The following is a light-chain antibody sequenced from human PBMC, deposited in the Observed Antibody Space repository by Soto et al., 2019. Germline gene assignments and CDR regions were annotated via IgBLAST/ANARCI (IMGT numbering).Light chain of an antibody. J-gene: IGKJ1*01. CDR2: KAS. CDR1: QSINNY. Sequence: DIQMTQSPSTLSASVGDRVTITCRASQSINNYLAWYQQKPGKAPKLFIYKASTLESGVPSRFSGSGSWTEFTLSISSLQPDDFATYFCQQYESFPRTFGQGTKVEIK. V-gene: IGKV1-5*03. CDR3: QQYESFPRT.